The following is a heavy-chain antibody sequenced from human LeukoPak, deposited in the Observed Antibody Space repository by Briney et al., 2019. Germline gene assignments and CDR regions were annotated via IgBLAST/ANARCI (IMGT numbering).Heavy chain of an antibody. D-gene: IGHD6-13*01. CDR1: GFTFSSYA. J-gene: IGHJ4*02. V-gene: IGHV3-30-3*01. Sequence: GGSLRLSCAASGFTFSSYAMLWVRQAPGKGLEWVAVISYDGSNKYYADSVKGRFTISRDNSKNTLYLQMNSPRAEDTAVYYCARGYGIAAGDWGQGTLVTVSS. CDR3: ARGYGIAAGD. CDR2: ISYDGSNK.